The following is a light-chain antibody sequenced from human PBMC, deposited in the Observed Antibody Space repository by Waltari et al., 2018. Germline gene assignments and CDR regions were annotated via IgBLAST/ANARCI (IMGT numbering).Light chain of an antibody. J-gene: IGKJ1*01. CDR2: GAS. Sequence: EIVMTQSPATLSVSPGERATLSCRASQSVSSNLAWYQQKPGHATRLLIYGASTRATGITARFSGSGSGTEVTLTISSMQSEDFAVYYCQQYNNWPPWTFGQGTKVEIK. CDR3: QQYNNWPPWT. V-gene: IGKV3D-15*01. CDR1: QSVSSN.